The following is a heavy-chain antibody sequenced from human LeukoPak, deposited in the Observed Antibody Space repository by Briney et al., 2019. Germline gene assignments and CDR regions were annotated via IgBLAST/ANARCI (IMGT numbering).Heavy chain of an antibody. V-gene: IGHV3-74*01. J-gene: IGHJ4*02. CDR1: GFTFSSYW. Sequence: GGSLRLSCVASGFTFSSYWMHWVRQAPGKGLVWVSRINSDGSSTSYADSVKGRFTISRDNAKNTLYLQMNGLRAEDTAVYYCASSGYSEEYYFDYWGQGTLVTVSS. D-gene: IGHD5-18*01. CDR2: INSDGSST. CDR3: ASSGYSEEYYFDY.